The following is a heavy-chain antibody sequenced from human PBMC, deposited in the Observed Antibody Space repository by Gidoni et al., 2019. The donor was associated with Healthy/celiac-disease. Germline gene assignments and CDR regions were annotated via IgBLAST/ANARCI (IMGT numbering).Heavy chain of an antibody. D-gene: IGHD3-22*01. Sequence: QVQLVESGGGVVQPGRSLRLSCAASGCTFSSYGMHWVRQAPGKGLGWVACIWYDGSNKSNADSVKGRFTISRDNSKNTLYLQMNSLRAEDTAVYYWARRVTHYYDSSYYYGMDVWGQGTTVTVSS. CDR1: GCTFSSYG. CDR2: IWYDGSNK. V-gene: IGHV3-33*01. J-gene: IGHJ6*02. CDR3: ARRVTHYYDSSYYYGMDV.